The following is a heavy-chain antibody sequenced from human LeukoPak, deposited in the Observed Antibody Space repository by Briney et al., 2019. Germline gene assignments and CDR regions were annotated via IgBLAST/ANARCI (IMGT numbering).Heavy chain of an antibody. CDR1: GGSISSSSYY. CDR3: ARGYDSSGFGAFDI. J-gene: IGHJ3*02. Sequence: SETLFLTCTVSGGSISSSSYYWGWIRQPPGKGLEWIGSIYYSGSTYYNPSLKSRVTISVDTSKNQFSLKLSSVTAADTAVYYCARGYDSSGFGAFDIWGQGTMVTVSS. V-gene: IGHV4-39*01. D-gene: IGHD3-22*01. CDR2: IYYSGST.